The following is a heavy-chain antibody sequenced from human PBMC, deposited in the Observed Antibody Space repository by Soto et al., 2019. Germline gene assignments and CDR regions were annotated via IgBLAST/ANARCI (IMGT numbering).Heavy chain of an antibody. V-gene: IGHV3-23*01. CDR1: GFTFSSYA. D-gene: IGHD6-13*01. CDR3: AKRYSSTWYYFDY. CDR2: VTGSGGTT. Sequence: PGGSLRLSCAASGFTFSSYAMSWVRQAPGEGLEWVSDVTGSGGTTYYADSVKGRFTISRDNSKNTLYLQMNSLRAEDTAVYYCAKRYSSTWYYFDYWGQGTLVTVSS. J-gene: IGHJ4*02.